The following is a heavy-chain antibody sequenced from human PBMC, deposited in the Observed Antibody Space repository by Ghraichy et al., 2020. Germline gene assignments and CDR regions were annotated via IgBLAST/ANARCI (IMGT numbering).Heavy chain of an antibody. D-gene: IGHD2-2*01. CDR3: ARKAHYCSSTSCYGYYYYGMDV. V-gene: IGHV5-10-1*01. CDR2: IDPSDSYT. Sequence: GESLNISCKGSGYSFTSYWISWVHQMPGKGLEWMGRIDPSDSYTNYSPSFQGHVTISADKSISTAYLQWSSLKASDTAMYYCARKAHYCSSTSCYGYYYYGMDVWGQGTTVTVSS. CDR1: GYSFTSYW. J-gene: IGHJ6*02.